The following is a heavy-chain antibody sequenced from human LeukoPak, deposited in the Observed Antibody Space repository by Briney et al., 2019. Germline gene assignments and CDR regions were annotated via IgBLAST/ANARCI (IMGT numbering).Heavy chain of an antibody. CDR1: GGSITSYY. V-gene: IGHV4-59*01. D-gene: IGHD3-22*01. Sequence: SETLSLTCTVSGGSITSYYWSWIRQPPGKGLEWIGSIYYSGSTNYNPSLKSRVTISVDTSKNQFSLKLSSVTAADTAVYYCGGTYYYDSSGHPDAFDIWGQGTMVTVSS. CDR3: GGTYYYDSSGHPDAFDI. CDR2: IYYSGST. J-gene: IGHJ3*02.